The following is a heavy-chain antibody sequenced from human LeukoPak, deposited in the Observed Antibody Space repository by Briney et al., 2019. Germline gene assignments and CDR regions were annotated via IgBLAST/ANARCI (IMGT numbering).Heavy chain of an antibody. D-gene: IGHD3-9*01. CDR3: AGVNPFYYDILTGYPYYFDY. J-gene: IGHJ4*02. V-gene: IGHV1-69*13. CDR2: IIPIFGTA. CDR1: GGTFSSYA. Sequence: GASVKVSCKASGGTFSSYAISWVRQAPGQGLEWMGGIIPIFGTANCAQKFQGRVTITADESTSTAYMELSSLRSEDTAVYYCAGVNPFYYDILTGYPYYFDYWGQGTLVTVSS.